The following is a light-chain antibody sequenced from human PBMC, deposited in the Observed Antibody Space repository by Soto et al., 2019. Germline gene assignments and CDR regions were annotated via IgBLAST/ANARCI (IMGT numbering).Light chain of an antibody. J-gene: IGLJ2*01. V-gene: IGLV2-8*01. CDR2: EVT. CDR1: SSDVGGYTY. Sequence: QSALTQPPSASGSPGQSVTISCTGTSSDVGGYTYVSWYQQYPGIAPKLMIYEVTKRPSGVPDRFSGSKSGNTASLTVSGLQAEDEADYYCSSYGGNNNLVFGGGTKLTVL. CDR3: SSYGGNNNLV.